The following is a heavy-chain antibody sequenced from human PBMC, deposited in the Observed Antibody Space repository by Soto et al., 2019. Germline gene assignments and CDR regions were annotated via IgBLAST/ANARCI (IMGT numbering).Heavy chain of an antibody. CDR1: GFTFSEYS. D-gene: IGHD3-9*01. Sequence: GALRLSCSASGFTFSEYSMHWVRQAPGKGLQYVSTISSDGDITYYADSVKGRFTISRDNSKNTLYLQMNSLRPEDTAVYYCVKVSTFYDILTGYYSTNFFDPWGQGXLVTVYS. CDR2: ISSDGDIT. CDR3: VKVSTFYDILTGYYSTNFFDP. V-gene: IGHV3-64D*06. J-gene: IGHJ5*02.